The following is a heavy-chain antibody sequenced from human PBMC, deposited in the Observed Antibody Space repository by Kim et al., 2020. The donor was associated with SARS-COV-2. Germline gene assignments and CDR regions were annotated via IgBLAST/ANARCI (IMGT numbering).Heavy chain of an antibody. Sequence: SETLSLTCAVYGGSFSGYYWSWIRQPPGKGLEWIGEINHSGSTNYNPSLKSRVTISVDTSKNQFSLKLSSVTAADTAVYYCAREVSYCSSTSCYTARVWYYYYYYLDVWGKGTPVTVSS. D-gene: IGHD2-2*02. CDR3: AREVSYCSSTSCYTARVWYYYYYYLDV. CDR1: GGSFSGYY. J-gene: IGHJ6*03. V-gene: IGHV4-34*01. CDR2: INHSGST.